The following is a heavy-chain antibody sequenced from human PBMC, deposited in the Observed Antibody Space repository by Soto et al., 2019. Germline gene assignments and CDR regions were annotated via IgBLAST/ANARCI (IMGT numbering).Heavy chain of an antibody. CDR1: GFTFSSHA. D-gene: IGHD3-9*01. Sequence: EVQLLESGGGLVQPGGSLRLSCAASGFTFSSHAMNWVRQAPGKGLEWVSGVSGDGGRTYHADSVKGRFTISRDNSRNTLYLQMHSLRAEDTAIYYCAKDLGFDFDLNAVDVWGQGTTVTVSS. CDR3: AKDLGFDFDLNAVDV. CDR2: VSGDGGRT. V-gene: IGHV3-23*01. J-gene: IGHJ6*02.